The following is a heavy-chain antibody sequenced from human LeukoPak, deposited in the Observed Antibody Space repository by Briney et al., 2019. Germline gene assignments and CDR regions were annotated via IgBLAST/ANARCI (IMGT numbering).Heavy chain of an antibody. J-gene: IGHJ4*02. CDR1: GFTFSSYW. Sequence: GGSLRLSCAASGFTFSSYWMHWVRQAPGKVLVWVSRINSDGSSTSYADSVKGRFTISRDNAKNTLYLQMNSLRAEDTAVYYCARGDGYNSGFSWGQGTLVTVSS. CDR2: INSDGSST. D-gene: IGHD5-24*01. V-gene: IGHV3-74*01. CDR3: ARGDGYNSGFS.